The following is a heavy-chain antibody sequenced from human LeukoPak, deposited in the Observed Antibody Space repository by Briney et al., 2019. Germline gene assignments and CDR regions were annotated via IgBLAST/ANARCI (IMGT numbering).Heavy chain of an antibody. V-gene: IGHV5-51*01. CDR3: ARLHDYGDRGDAFDI. J-gene: IGHJ3*02. CDR1: GYSFTSYW. D-gene: IGHD4-17*01. Sequence: GESLKISCKGSGYSFTSYWIGWVRQMPGKGLEWMGIIYPGDSDTRYSPSFQGQVTLSADKSISTAYLQWSSLKASDTAMYYCARLHDYGDRGDAFDIWGQGTMVTVSS. CDR2: IYPGDSDT.